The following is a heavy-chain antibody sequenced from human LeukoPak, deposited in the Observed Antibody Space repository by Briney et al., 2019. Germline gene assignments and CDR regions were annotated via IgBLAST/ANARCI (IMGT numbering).Heavy chain of an antibody. CDR1: GVSISSYH. CDR2: TYASGTT. V-gene: IGHV4-4*09. CDR3: AATSGEYSSSFDY. Sequence: SETLSLTCTVSGVSISSYHWSWIRQPPGKGPEWIGHTYASGTTNHNPSLKSRVTKLVDTSKNQFSLKLSSVTAADTAVYYCAATSGEYSSSFDYWGQGALVTVSS. D-gene: IGHD6-13*01. J-gene: IGHJ4*02.